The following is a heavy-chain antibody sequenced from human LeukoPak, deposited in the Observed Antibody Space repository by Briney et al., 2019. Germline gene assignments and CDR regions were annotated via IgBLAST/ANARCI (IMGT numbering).Heavy chain of an antibody. CDR2: ISAYNGNT. CDR1: EYTFTGYY. V-gene: IGHV1-18*04. Sequence: GASVKVSCKASEYTFTGYYIHWVRQAPGQGLEWMGWISAYNGNTNYAQKLQGRVTMTTDTSTSTAYMELRSLRSDDTAVYYCARGMPPTDIVVVVAATHGGVDWFDPWGQGTLVTVSS. CDR3: ARGMPPTDIVVVVAATHGGVDWFDP. D-gene: IGHD2-15*01. J-gene: IGHJ5*02.